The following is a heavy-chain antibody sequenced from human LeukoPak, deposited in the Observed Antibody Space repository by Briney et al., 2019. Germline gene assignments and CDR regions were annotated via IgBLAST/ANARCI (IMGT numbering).Heavy chain of an antibody. Sequence: GGSLRLSCAASGFTFSSYAMSWVRQAPGKGLEWVSTISGSGGSTYYADSVKGRFTISRDNSKNTLYLQMNSLRAEDTAVYYCAKDLRYNWNYHFDYWGQGTLVTVSS. D-gene: IGHD1-7*01. V-gene: IGHV3-23*01. CDR1: GFTFSSYA. J-gene: IGHJ4*02. CDR2: ISGSGGST. CDR3: AKDLRYNWNYHFDY.